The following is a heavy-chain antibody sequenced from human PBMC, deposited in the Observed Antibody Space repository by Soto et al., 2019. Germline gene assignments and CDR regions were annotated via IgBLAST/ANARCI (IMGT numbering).Heavy chain of an antibody. V-gene: IGHV3-21*01. J-gene: IGHJ4*02. CDR1: GFTFSFYS. Sequence: PGGSLRLSCAASGFTFSFYSMSWVRQAPGKGLEWVAIISASGRDIFYADSVKGRFTISRDNAKNSLYLQMNSLRAEDSAVYYCASSPSASAFDSRGQGTLVTGSS. CDR2: ISASGRDI. D-gene: IGHD3-10*01. CDR3: ASSPSASAFDS.